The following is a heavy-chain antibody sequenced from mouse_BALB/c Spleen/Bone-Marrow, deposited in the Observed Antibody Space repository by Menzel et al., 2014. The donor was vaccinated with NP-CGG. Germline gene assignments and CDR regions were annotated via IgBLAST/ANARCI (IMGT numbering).Heavy chain of an antibody. D-gene: IGHD1-1*01. CDR1: GYTFTSYW. J-gene: IGHJ4*01. CDR3: TYMGYYGSSYAMGY. V-gene: IGHV1S16*01. CDR2: INPSNGGT. Sequence: VKLVESGAELVKPGASVKSSCKASGYTFTSYWMHWVKLRPGQGFEWIGEINPSNGGTNYNEKFKRKATLTVDKSSSTAYMQLSSLTSEDSAVYYCTYMGYYGSSYAMGYWGQGTSVTVSS.